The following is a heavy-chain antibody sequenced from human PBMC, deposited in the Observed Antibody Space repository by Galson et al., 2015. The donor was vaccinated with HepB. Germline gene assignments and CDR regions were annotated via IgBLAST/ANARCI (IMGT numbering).Heavy chain of an antibody. Sequence: SLRLSCAASGFTFSSYAMSWVRQAPGKGLEWVSAISGSGGSTYYADSVKGRFTISRDNSKNTLYLQMNSLRAEDTAVYYCARDSDIGDYVPFDYWGQGTLVTVSS. CDR2: ISGSGGST. J-gene: IGHJ4*02. V-gene: IGHV3-23*01. CDR3: ARDSDIGDYVPFDY. D-gene: IGHD4-17*01. CDR1: GFTFSSYA.